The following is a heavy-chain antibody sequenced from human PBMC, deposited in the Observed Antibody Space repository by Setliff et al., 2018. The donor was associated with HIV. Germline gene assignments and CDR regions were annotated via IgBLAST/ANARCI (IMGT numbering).Heavy chain of an antibody. CDR2: INPYNGNT. Sequence: GASVKVSCKASGYTFINYGINWLRQAPGQGLEWVGWINPYNGNTKYGQKFQGTVTMTRDTTTSTAYLELRRLRSDDTAVYFCARGGPQQIDLDSWGHGTLVTVSS. D-gene: IGHD3-22*01. J-gene: IGHJ5*01. CDR1: GYTFINYG. CDR3: ARGGPQQIDLDS. V-gene: IGHV1-18*01.